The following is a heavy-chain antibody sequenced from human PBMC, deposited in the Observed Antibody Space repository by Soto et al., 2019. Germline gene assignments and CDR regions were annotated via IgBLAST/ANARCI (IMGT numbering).Heavy chain of an antibody. Sequence: QVQLVQSGAEVKKPGSSVKVSCKASGGTLISNAISWVRQAPRQGLEWMGGIIPILGSANYAQKFQDRVTITADESTSTTYMELNSLRSEDAAVYYCASRERVDAFDIWGQGTMVTVSS. CDR1: GGTLISNA. CDR2: IIPILGSA. CDR3: ASRERVDAFDI. V-gene: IGHV1-69*01. D-gene: IGHD1-26*01. J-gene: IGHJ3*02.